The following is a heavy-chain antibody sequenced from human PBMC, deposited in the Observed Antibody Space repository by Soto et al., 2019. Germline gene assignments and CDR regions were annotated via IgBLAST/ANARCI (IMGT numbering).Heavy chain of an antibody. CDR3: AKEWSDYSNYYYYGMDV. CDR1: GFTFSSYG. D-gene: IGHD4-4*01. V-gene: IGHV3-30*18. CDR2: ISYDGSNK. Sequence: QPWGSLRLSCAASGFTFSSYGMHWVREAPGKGLEWVAVISYDGSNKYYADSVKGRFTISRDNSKNTLYLQMNSLRAEDTAVYYCAKEWSDYSNYYYYGMDVWGQGTTVTVSS. J-gene: IGHJ6*02.